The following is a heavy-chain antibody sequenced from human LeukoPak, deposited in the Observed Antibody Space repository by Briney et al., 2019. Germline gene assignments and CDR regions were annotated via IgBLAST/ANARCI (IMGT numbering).Heavy chain of an antibody. Sequence: PGGSLRLSCAASGFTFSSYAMSWVRQAPGKGLEWVSYISSSSSTIYYADSVKGRFTISRDNAKNSLYLQMNSLRAEDTAVYYCAKSLYGGCDYWGQGTVVTVSS. J-gene: IGHJ4*02. CDR2: ISSSSSTI. CDR3: AKSLYGGCDY. V-gene: IGHV3-48*01. CDR1: GFTFSSYA. D-gene: IGHD3-16*02.